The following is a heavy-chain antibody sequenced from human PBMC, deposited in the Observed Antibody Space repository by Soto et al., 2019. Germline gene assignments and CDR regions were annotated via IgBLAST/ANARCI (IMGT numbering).Heavy chain of an antibody. CDR1: GFTFSNYA. V-gene: IGHV3-23*01. CDR3: TKANRYCSGANCFTFDY. D-gene: IGHD2-15*01. CDR2: FSSGGGGT. Sequence: EVQLLESGGGLLQPGGSLRLSCTASGFTFSNYAMSWVRQAPGKGLEWVSTFSSGGGGTYYADSVKGRFTISRDNSKNTLSLQMHSLIAEDTAVYYCTKANRYCSGANCFTFDYWGLGTLVTVSS. J-gene: IGHJ4*02.